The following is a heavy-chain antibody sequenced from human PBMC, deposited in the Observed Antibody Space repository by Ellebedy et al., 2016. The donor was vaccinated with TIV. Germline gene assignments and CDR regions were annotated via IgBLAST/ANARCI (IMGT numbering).Heavy chain of an antibody. D-gene: IGHD6-19*01. J-gene: IGHJ3*02. CDR1: GFTFHNYW. CDR3: ARDRAVGTMDAFDI. CDR2: IKRDGSGK. Sequence: PGGSLRLSCAASGFTFHNYWMNWVRQAPGKGLEWVANIKRDGSGKYYVDSVKGRFTISRDNTNNSLYLQMNSLRAEDTAVYYCARDRAVGTMDAFDIWGQGTMVTVSS. V-gene: IGHV3-7*04.